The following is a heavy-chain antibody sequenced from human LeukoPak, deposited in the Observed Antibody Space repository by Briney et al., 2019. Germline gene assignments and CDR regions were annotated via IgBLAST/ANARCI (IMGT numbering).Heavy chain of an antibody. V-gene: IGHV4-30-4*01. CDR2: IYYSGST. Sequence: SQTLSLTCTVSGGSISSGDYYWSWIRQPPGKGLEWIGYIYYSGSTNYNPSLKSRVTISVDTSKNQFSLKLSSVTAADTAVYYCARGGRTYSYGLGPTNWFDPWGQGTLVTVSS. CDR3: ARGGRTYSYGLGPTNWFDP. CDR1: GGSISSGDYY. D-gene: IGHD5-18*01. J-gene: IGHJ5*02.